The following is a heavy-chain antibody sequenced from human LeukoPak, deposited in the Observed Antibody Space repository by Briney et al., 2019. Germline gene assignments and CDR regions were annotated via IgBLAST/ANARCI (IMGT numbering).Heavy chain of an antibody. CDR2: IIRETDVGTT. V-gene: IGHV3-15*01. CDR3: TTDRSFSSGRYRYYYYGMDV. J-gene: IGHJ6*02. CDR1: VFTFIVAW. Sequence: KPVGALRLSCAASVFTFIVAWMNWVRQAPGKGLEWVGRIIRETDVGTTNYGARVKGRFTISRDDSKNMLYLQMNSLKTEDTAVYYCTTDRSFSSGRYRYYYYGMDVWGQGTTVTVSS. D-gene: IGHD6-19*01.